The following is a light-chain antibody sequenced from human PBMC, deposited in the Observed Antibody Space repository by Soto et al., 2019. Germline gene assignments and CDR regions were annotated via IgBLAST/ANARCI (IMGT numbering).Light chain of an antibody. V-gene: IGKV3-20*01. Sequence: EIVLTQSPGTLSLSPGERATLSCRAGQSVSSIYLAWYQQKPGQAPRLLIYGASSRATGIPDRFSGSGSGTDFTLTISRMEPEDFPVYYRQQYGSLYTFGQGTKLEIQ. CDR3: QQYGSLYT. J-gene: IGKJ2*01. CDR1: QSVSSIY. CDR2: GAS.